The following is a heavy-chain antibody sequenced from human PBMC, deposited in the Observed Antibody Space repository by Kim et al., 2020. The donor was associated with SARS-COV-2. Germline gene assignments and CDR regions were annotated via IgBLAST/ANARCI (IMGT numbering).Heavy chain of an antibody. V-gene: IGHV4-39*01. D-gene: IGHD2-8*02. CDR1: GGSISSSSYY. CDR3: ARHGGGSSVLVVYAAYFDY. Sequence: SETLSLTCTVSGGSISSSSYYWGWIRQPPGKGLEWIGSIYYSGSTYYNPSLKSRVTISVDTSKNQFSLKLSSVTAADTAVYYCARHGGGSSVLVVYAAYFDYRGRGALVAVSS. J-gene: IGHJ4*01. CDR2: IYYSGST.